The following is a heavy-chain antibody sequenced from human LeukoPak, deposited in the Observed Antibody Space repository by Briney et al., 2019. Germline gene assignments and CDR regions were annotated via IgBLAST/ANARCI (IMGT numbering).Heavy chain of an antibody. CDR2: IRYDGTNK. CDR1: GFTFSNYG. D-gene: IGHD5-24*01. J-gene: IGHJ5*02. CDR3: ARVKVEMATIGWLDP. Sequence: PGRSLRLSCAASGFTFSNYGMHWVRQAPGKGLEWAAVIRYDGTNKYYADSVRGRFTISRDNSKNTLYLQMNSLRADDTAVYYCARVKVEMATIGWLDPWGQGTLVTVSS. V-gene: IGHV3-33*01.